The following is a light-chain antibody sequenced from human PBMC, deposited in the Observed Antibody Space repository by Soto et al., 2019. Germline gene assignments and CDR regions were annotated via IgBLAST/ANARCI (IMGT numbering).Light chain of an antibody. CDR2: DVS. J-gene: IGLJ2*01. CDR3: CAYAGTSTV. Sequence: QSALTQPRSVSGSPGQSVTISCTGTSSDVGGYNYVSWYQQHPGKAPKLMIYDVSQRPSGVPDRFSGSKSGNTASLTISGLQSEDEADYYCCAYAGTSTVFGGGTKLTVL. V-gene: IGLV2-11*01. CDR1: SSDVGGYNY.